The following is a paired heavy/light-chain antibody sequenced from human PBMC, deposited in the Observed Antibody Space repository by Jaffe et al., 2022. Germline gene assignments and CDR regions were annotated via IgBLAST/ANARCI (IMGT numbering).Light chain of an antibody. CDR1: QSVSTF. CDR2: DAS. J-gene: IGKJ2*01. Sequence: EIVLTQSPVTLSLSPGERATLSCRASQSVSTFLAWYQQKPGQAPRLLIYDASSRATGIPARFSGSGSGTDFTLTISSLEPEDFAVYYCQQRNRWPQYTFGQGTKLEIK. CDR3: QQRNRWPQYT. V-gene: IGKV3-11*01.
Heavy chain of an antibody. CDR1: RGTFSTYA. CDR2: IIPIFGAA. J-gene: IGHJ4*02. CDR3: ARVSQSIIDPEEDY. D-gene: IGHD1-20*01. Sequence: QVQLVQSGPEVKRPGSSVRVSCKASRGTFSTYAVAWVRQAPGQGLEWMGGIIPIFGAASYAQKFQGRVTITADESTSTAYMELRSLRSEDTAVYFCARVSQSIIDPEEDYWGPGTLVIVSS. V-gene: IGHV1-69*01.